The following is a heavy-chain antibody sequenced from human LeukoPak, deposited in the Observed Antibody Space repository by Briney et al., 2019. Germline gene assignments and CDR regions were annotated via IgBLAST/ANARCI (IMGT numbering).Heavy chain of an antibody. D-gene: IGHD3-3*01. CDR2: IYYSGST. J-gene: IGHJ5*02. V-gene: IGHV4-31*03. CDR1: GGSISSGGYY. CDR3: ARGGYYHNWFDP. Sequence: PSETLSLTCTVSGGSISSGGYYWSWIRQHPGKGLEWIGYIYYSGSTYYSPSLKSRVTISVDTSKNQFSLKLSSVTAADTAVYYCARGGYYHNWFDPWGQGTLVTVSS.